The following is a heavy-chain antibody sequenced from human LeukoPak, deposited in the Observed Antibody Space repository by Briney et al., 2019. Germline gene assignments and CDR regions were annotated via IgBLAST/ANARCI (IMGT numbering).Heavy chain of an antibody. CDR1: GGTFSSYA. D-gene: IGHD3-22*01. CDR3: ARGPDSSGSYYFDY. J-gene: IGHJ4*02. CDR2: IIPIFGTA. V-gene: IGHV1-69*05. Sequence: GASVTVSCKASGGTFSSYAISWVRQAPGQGLEWMGGIIPIFGTANYAQKFQGRVTMTRNTSISTAYMELSSLRSEDTAVYYCARGPDSSGSYYFDYWGQGTLVTVSS.